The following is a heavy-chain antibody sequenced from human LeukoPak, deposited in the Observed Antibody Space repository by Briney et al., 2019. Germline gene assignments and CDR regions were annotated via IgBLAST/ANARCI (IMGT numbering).Heavy chain of an antibody. CDR1: GFIFSNYA. D-gene: IGHD3-22*01. CDR2: ISGSGGST. Sequence: SGGSLRLSCAASGFIFSNYAMSWVRQAPGKGLEWVSAISGSGGSTYYADSVKGRFTISRDNSKNTLYLQMNSLRAEDTAVYYCAKDSSITMIVTLLFDYWGQGTLVTVSS. CDR3: AKDSSITMIVTLLFDY. J-gene: IGHJ4*02. V-gene: IGHV3-23*01.